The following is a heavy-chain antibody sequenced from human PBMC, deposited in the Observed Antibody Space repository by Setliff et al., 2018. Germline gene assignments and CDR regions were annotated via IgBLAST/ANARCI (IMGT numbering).Heavy chain of an antibody. Sequence: LSLTCSASGFTFSDYYMSWVRQAPGKGLQWVSGILGGGGNGGRGTIYADSVRGRFIISRDNSKNTLYLHMNSLRAEDTALYYCAKDRVPDNIWDFDSWGPGTLVTVSS. CDR3: AKDRVPDNIWDFDS. J-gene: IGHJ5*01. D-gene: IGHD1-26*01. V-gene: IGHV3-23*01. CDR1: GFTFSDYY. CDR2: ILGGGGNGGRGT.